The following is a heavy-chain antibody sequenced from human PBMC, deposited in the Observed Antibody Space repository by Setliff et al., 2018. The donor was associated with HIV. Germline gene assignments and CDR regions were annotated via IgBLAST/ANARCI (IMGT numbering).Heavy chain of an antibody. CDR3: ARGYSSSLGWFDP. J-gene: IGHJ5*02. CDR1: GGSISSHY. D-gene: IGHD6-6*01. Sequence: PSETLSLTCNVSGGSISSHYWSWIRQPPGKGLEWIGYIYYSGSTYYNPSLKSRVSISVDTSKNQFSLKLSSVTAADTAVYYCARGYSSSLGWFDPWGQGTLVTVS. V-gene: IGHV4-59*11. CDR2: IYYSGST.